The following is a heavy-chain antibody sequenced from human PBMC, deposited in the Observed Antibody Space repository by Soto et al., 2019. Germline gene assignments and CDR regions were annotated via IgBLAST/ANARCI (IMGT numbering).Heavy chain of an antibody. CDR3: ARNRRETGDFDY. Sequence: QVQLVQSGAEVKKPGASVKVSCKASGYTFTSYDINWMRQATGQELEWLGWMNPNGGNTGYAQKFQGRVTMTRSTSMSTAYMELSSLTSEDTAVYYCARNRRETGDFDYWGQGTLVTVSS. CDR1: GYTFTSYD. V-gene: IGHV1-8*01. J-gene: IGHJ4*02. CDR2: MNPNGGNT. D-gene: IGHD7-27*01.